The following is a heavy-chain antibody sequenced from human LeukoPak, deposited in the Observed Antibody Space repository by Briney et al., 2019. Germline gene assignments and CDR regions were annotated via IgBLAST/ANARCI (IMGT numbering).Heavy chain of an antibody. CDR1: GGSISSFY. CDR2: IYYTGST. D-gene: IGHD2-15*01. V-gene: IGHV4-59*01. J-gene: IGHJ4*02. CDR3: ARGVVAAPQTFDY. Sequence: SETLSLTCTVSGGSISSFYWSWIRQPPGKGLEWIGYIYYTGSTNYNPSLKSRVTISVDTSKNQFSLKLSFVTPADTAVYYCARGVVAAPQTFDYWGQGTLATVSS.